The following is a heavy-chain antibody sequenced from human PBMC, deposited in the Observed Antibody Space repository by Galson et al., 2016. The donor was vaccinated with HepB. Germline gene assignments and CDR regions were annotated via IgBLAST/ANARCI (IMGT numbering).Heavy chain of an antibody. CDR3: ASPAANAFDI. J-gene: IGHJ3*02. V-gene: IGHV4-39*01. CDR2: IYYSGST. CDR1: GGSISSSSYY. Sequence: SLTCTVSGGSISSSSYYWDWIRQPPGKGLEWIGSIYYSGSTYYNPSLKSRVIISVDTSKNQFSLKLSSLTAADTAVYYCASPAANAFDIWGQGTMATVSS.